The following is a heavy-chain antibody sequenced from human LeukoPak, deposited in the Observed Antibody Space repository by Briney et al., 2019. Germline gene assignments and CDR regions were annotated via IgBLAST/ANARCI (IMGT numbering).Heavy chain of an antibody. J-gene: IGHJ4*02. Sequence: SETLSLTCTVSVGSISSGDYYWSWIRQPPGKGLEWIGYIYYSGSTYYNPSLKIRLTISIDTSKNQFSLKLSSVTAADTAVYYCARGNDGLDYWGQGTLVTVSS. CDR1: VGSISSGDYY. V-gene: IGHV4-30-4*08. CDR3: ARGNDGLDY. CDR2: IYYSGST. D-gene: IGHD1-1*01.